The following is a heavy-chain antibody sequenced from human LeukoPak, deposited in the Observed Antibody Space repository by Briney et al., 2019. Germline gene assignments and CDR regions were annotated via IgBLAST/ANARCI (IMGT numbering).Heavy chain of an antibody. CDR1: GGSISSSRYY. CDR2: IDYTRST. J-gene: IGHJ3*02. Sequence: SETLSLTCTVSGGSISSSRYYWGWIRQPPGQGLEWIGTIDYTRSTYYNPSLKSRVTVSVDTSKNQFSLKLSSVTAADTAVYYCARRRGDGYVWPFDIWGQGTMVTVSS. CDR3: ARRRGDGYVWPFDI. V-gene: IGHV4-39*01. D-gene: IGHD3-16*01.